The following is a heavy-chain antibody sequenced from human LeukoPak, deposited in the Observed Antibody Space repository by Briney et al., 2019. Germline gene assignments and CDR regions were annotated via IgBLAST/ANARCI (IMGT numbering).Heavy chain of an antibody. D-gene: IGHD3-3*01. J-gene: IGHJ4*02. CDR2: ISNDGSRK. CDR1: GFTFSRHG. Sequence: RGSLRLSCAPSGFTFSRHGMHWVRQAPGKGLEWVAIISNDGSRKYYAHSVEGRFTISRDNSKNTLYLQMDSLRAEDTAVYYCARDRAWNYFDYWGQGTLVTVSS. V-gene: IGHV3-30*03. CDR3: ARDRAWNYFDY.